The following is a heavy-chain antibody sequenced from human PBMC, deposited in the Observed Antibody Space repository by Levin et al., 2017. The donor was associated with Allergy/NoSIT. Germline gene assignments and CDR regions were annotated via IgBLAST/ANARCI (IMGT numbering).Heavy chain of an antibody. J-gene: IGHJ6*02. V-gene: IGHV4-39*07. CDR3: ARVRYQLLTAGSSDDYYYYGMDV. Sequence: SETLSLTCTVSGGSISSSSYYWGWIRQPPGKGLEWIGSIYYSGSTYYNPSLKSRVTISVDTSKNQFSLKLSSVTAADTAVYYCARVRYQLLTAGSSDDYYYYGMDVWGQGTTVTVSS. D-gene: IGHD2-2*01. CDR1: GGSISSSSYY. CDR2: IYYSGST.